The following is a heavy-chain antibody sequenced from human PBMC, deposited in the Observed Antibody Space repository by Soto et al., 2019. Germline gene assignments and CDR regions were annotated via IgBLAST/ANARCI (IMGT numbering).Heavy chain of an antibody. CDR2: IYWNDDK. D-gene: IGHD5-12*01. V-gene: IGHV2-5*01. Sequence: GLDLEWLALIYWNDDKRYSPSLKSRLTITKDTSKNQVVLTMTNMDPVDTATYYCAHVEMATITGYYYGMDVWGQGTTVTVSS. CDR3: AHVEMATITGYYYGMDV. J-gene: IGHJ6*02.